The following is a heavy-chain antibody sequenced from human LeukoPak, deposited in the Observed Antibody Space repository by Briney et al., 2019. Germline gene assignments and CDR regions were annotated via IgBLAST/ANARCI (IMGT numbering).Heavy chain of an antibody. Sequence: PSETLSLTCTVSGGSISSSSYYWSWIRQPPGKGLEWIGYIYYSGSTYYNPSLKSRVTISVDTSKNQFSLKLSSVTAADTAVYYCARRQHSSGYYYFDYWGQGTLVTVSS. CDR1: GGSISSSSYY. D-gene: IGHD3-22*01. J-gene: IGHJ4*02. CDR3: ARRQHSSGYYYFDY. V-gene: IGHV4-30-4*01. CDR2: IYYSGST.